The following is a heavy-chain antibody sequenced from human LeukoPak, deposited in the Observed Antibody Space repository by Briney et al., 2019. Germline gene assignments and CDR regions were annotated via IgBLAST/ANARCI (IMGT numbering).Heavy chain of an antibody. D-gene: IGHD3-9*01. CDR2: INWNGGST. CDR1: GFTFDDYG. V-gene: IGHV3-20*04. J-gene: IGHJ6*03. Sequence: GGSLRLSCAASGFTFDDYGMSWVRQAPGKGLEWVSGINWNGGSTGYADSVKGRFTISRDNAKNSLYLQMNSLRAEDTALYYCARRGYDILTGNYDYYYYMDVGGKGTTVTVSS. CDR3: ARRGYDILTGNYDYYYYMDV.